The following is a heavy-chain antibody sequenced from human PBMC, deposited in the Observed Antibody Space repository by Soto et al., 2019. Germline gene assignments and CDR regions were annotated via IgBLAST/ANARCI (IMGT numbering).Heavy chain of an antibody. Sequence: PGGSLRLSCAASGFTFSSYAMHWVRQAPGKGLEWVAVISYDGSNKYYADSVKGRFTISRDNSKNTLYLQMNSLRAEDTAVYYCARDREIYYDSSGYYYLTRGIDYWGQGTLVTVSS. J-gene: IGHJ4*02. CDR1: GFTFSSYA. CDR3: ARDREIYYDSSGYYYLTRGIDY. CDR2: ISYDGSNK. D-gene: IGHD3-22*01. V-gene: IGHV3-30-3*01.